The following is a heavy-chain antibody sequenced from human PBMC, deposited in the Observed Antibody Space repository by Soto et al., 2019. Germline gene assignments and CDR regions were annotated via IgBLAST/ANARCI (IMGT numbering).Heavy chain of an antibody. Sequence: EVQLAESGGGLAQPGGSLRLSCAASGFTLSGYAMDWVRQAPGKGLEYVSGISSNGVGTYYANSVQGKFTISRDNSKNTVYLQMGSLRTEDKAVYYCARRARPDFYYMDVWGKGTTVTDSS. J-gene: IGHJ6*03. CDR3: ARRARPDFYYMDV. V-gene: IGHV3-64*01. D-gene: IGHD6-6*01. CDR2: ISSNGVGT. CDR1: GFTLSGYA.